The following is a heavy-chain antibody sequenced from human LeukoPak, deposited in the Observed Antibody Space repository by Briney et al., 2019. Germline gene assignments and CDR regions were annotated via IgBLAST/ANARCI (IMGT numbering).Heavy chain of an antibody. V-gene: IGHV3-66*02. CDR3: ARDKLGSGYSSDFDC. D-gene: IGHD6-19*01. CDR2: IYTGGTT. CDR1: GFSVSSNY. Sequence: GGSLRLSCAASGFSVSSNYMNWVRQAPGKGREWVSAIYTGGTTYYANSVKGRFTISRDNSKNTLYLQLNSLRAEDTAVYYCARDKLGSGYSSDFDCWGQGTLVTVSS. J-gene: IGHJ4*02.